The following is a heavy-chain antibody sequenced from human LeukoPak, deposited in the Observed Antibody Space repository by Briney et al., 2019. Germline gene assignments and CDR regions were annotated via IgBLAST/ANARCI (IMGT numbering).Heavy chain of an antibody. J-gene: IGHJ3*02. CDR2: ISSSGSTI. CDR3: ARIHSDRFLEWLLYGAFDI. CDR1: GFTFSSYE. V-gene: IGHV3-48*03. Sequence: GGSLRLSCAASGFTFSSYEMNWVRQAPGKGLEWVSYISSSGSTIYYADSVKGRFTISRDNAKNSLYLQMNSLRAEDTAVYYCARIHSDRFLEWLLYGAFDIWGQGTMVTVSS. D-gene: IGHD3-3*01.